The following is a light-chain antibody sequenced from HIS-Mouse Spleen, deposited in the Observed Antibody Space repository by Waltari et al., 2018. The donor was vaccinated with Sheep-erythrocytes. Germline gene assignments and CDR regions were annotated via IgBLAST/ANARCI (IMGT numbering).Light chain of an antibody. CDR2: EGS. CDR3: CSYAGSSTPWV. V-gene: IGLV2-23*01. Sequence: QSALTQPPSASGSPGQSVTISCTGTSSDVGGYNYVSWYQQHPGKAPKLMIYEGSKRPSGFSNRFSGSKSGNTASLTISGLQAEDEADYYCCSYAGSSTPWVFGGGTKLTVL. J-gene: IGLJ3*02. CDR1: SSDVGGYNY.